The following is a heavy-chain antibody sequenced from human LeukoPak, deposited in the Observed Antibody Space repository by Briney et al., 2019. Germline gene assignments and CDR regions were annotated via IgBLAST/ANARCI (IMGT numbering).Heavy chain of an antibody. CDR3: ARVRVATLDF. Sequence: GGSLRLSCAASGFTFSGYLMHWVRQAPGKGLVWVSRINSDGSSTAYADSEKGRFTISRDNAKNTLYLQMNSLRAEDTAVYYCARVRVATLDFWGQGILVTVSS. D-gene: IGHD5-12*01. CDR2: INSDGSST. V-gene: IGHV3-74*01. CDR1: GFTFSGYL. J-gene: IGHJ4*02.